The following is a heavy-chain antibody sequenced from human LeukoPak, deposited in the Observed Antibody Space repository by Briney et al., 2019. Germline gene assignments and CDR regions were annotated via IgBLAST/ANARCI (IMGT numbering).Heavy chain of an antibody. V-gene: IGHV3-21*01. D-gene: IGHD3-3*01. J-gene: IGHJ4*02. CDR2: ISSSSSYI. CDR1: GFTFSSYS. Sequence: GGSLRLSCAASGFTFSSYSMNWVRQAPGKGLEWVSSISSSSSYIYYADSVKGRFTISRDNAKNSLYLQMNSLRAEDTAVYYCATRRNYDFWSGNYYFDYWGQGTLVTVSS. CDR3: ATRRNYDFWSGNYYFDY.